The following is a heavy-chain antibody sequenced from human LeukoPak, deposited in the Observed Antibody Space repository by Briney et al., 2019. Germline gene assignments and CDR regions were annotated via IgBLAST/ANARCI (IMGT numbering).Heavy chain of an antibody. J-gene: IGHJ4*02. CDR2: IKSKTDGGTT. D-gene: IGHD6-19*01. V-gene: IGHV3-15*01. Sequence: GGSLRLSCAAYGFSLSGYWMSWVRQAPGKGLEWVGRIKSKTDGGTTDYAAPVKGRFTISRDDSKNTLYLQMNSLKTEDTAVYYCTTENGYSSGWYEFSPDYWGQGTLVTVSS. CDR1: GFSLSGYW. CDR3: TTENGYSSGWYEFSPDY.